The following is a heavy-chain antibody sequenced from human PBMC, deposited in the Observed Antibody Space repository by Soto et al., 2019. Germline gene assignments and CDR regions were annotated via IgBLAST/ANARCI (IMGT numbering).Heavy chain of an antibody. CDR3: ARSYGSGSYLNYNWFDP. V-gene: IGHV4-31*03. CDR1: GGSISSGGYY. CDR2: IYYSGST. Sequence: QVQLQESGPGLAKPSQTLSLTCTVSGGSISSGGYYWSWIRQHPGKGLEWIGYIYYSGSTYYNPSLKSRVTISVDTSKNQFSLKLSSVTAADTAVYYCARSYGSGSYLNYNWFDPWGQGTLVTVSS. J-gene: IGHJ5*02. D-gene: IGHD3-10*01.